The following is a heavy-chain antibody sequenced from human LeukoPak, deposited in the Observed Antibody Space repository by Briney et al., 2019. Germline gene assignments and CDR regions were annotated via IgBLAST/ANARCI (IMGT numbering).Heavy chain of an antibody. CDR1: GFSISSYY. CDR2: IYYSGST. V-gene: IGHV4-59*01. Sequence: SETLSLTCTVSGFSISSYYWSWIRQPPGKGLEWLGYIYYSGSTNYNPSLKSRVTISVDTSKNQFSLKLSSVTAADTAVYYCARDRGYCSGGSCHNWFDPWGQGTLVTVSS. D-gene: IGHD2-15*01. J-gene: IGHJ5*02. CDR3: ARDRGYCSGGSCHNWFDP.